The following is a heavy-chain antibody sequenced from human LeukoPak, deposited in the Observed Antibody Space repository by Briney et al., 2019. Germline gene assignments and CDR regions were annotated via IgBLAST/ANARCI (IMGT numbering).Heavy chain of an antibody. CDR1: GYSISSGYY. J-gene: IGHJ5*02. CDR2: IYHSGST. V-gene: IGHV4-38-2*02. Sequence: PSETLSLTCTVSGYSISSGYYWGWIRQPPGKGLEWIGSIYHSGSTYYNPSLKSRVTISVDTSKNQFSLKLSSVTAADTAVYYCARRLEVPGGIGWFDPWGQGTLVTVSS. CDR3: ARRLEVPGGIGWFDP. D-gene: IGHD2-2*01.